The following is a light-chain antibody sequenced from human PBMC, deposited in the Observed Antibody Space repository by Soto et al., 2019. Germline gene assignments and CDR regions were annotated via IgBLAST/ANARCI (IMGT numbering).Light chain of an antibody. CDR1: SSNVGGGYP. V-gene: IGLV1-40*01. J-gene: IGLJ3*02. CDR3: QSYDRDLTGWA. Sequence: QSVLTQPTSVSGAPGQRVTISCTGSSSNVGGGYPVQWYQQLPGTAPKLLIYNGDYRPSGVPDRFSGSKSATSAYQAITGLRAQDEAVSFCQSYDRDLTGWAFGGGTKLTVL. CDR2: NGD.